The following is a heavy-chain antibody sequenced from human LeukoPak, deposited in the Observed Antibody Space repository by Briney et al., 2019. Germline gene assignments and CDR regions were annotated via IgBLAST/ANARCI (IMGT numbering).Heavy chain of an antibody. V-gene: IGHV3-33*01. CDR1: GFTFSSYG. CDR2: IWYDGSNK. J-gene: IGHJ4*02. CDR3: ARHQTDWNGGFDY. D-gene: IGHD1-1*01. Sequence: GGSLRLSCAAFGFTFSSYGMHWVRQAPGKGLEWVAVIWYDGSNKYYADSVKGRFTISRDNSKNTLYLQMNSLRAEDTAVYYCARHQTDWNGGFDYWGQGTLVTVSS.